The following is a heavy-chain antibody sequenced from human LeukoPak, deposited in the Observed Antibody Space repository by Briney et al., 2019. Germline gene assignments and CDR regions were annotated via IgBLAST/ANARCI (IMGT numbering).Heavy chain of an antibody. V-gene: IGHV3-30*18. CDR3: ANYDSRVD. CDR1: GFTFNTYG. J-gene: IGHJ4*02. CDR2: ISYDGSNK. Sequence: PGGSLRLSCVASGFTFNTYGMHWVRQAPGKGLEWVAVISYDGSNKYYADSVKGRFTISRDNSKNTLYLQMNSLRAEDTAVYYCANYDSRVDWGQGTLVTVSS. D-gene: IGHD3-22*01.